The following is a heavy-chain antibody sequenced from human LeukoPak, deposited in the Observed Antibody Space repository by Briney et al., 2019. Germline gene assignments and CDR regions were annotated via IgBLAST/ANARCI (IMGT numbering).Heavy chain of an antibody. CDR2: TRNKANSYTT. D-gene: IGHD1-26*01. CDR1: GFTFSGAW. CDR3: TRVGLGTTKDFDQ. Sequence: GGSLRLSCTASGFTFSGAWMSWVRQAPGKGLEWVGRTRNKANSYTTEYAASVKGRFTISRDDSKNSVFLQMNSLKTEDTAFYYCTRVGLGTTKDFDQWGQGTLVTVSS. J-gene: IGHJ4*02. V-gene: IGHV3-72*01.